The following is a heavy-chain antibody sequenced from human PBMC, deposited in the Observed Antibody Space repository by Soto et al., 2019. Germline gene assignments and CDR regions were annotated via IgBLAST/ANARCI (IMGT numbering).Heavy chain of an antibody. J-gene: IGHJ3*01. CDR3: ARDLRGHYGP. V-gene: IGHV3-21*06. D-gene: IGHD4-17*01. CDR2: VSGSSSYI. Sequence: PGGSLRLSCEGSGFNFRNFNMIWVRQAPGKGLEWVSSVSGSSSYIYYADSVKGRFTVSRDNANNLVFLQMNGLRPEDTAMYSCARDLRGHYGPWGQGTMVTVSS. CDR1: GFNFRNFN.